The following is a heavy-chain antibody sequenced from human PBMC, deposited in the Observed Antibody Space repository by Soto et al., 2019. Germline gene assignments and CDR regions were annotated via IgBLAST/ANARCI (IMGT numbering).Heavy chain of an antibody. D-gene: IGHD6-19*01. J-gene: IGHJ4*02. Sequence: EVQLVESGGDLVQPGGSLRLSCAASGFTFNTYAMSWVRQAPGKGLEWVSAIGSDGTAIQYADSVKGRFTISKDNSKDTLYLQMNSLRAEDTAVYYCAKPGLTVAGTRYFDRWGQGTLVTVSS. CDR1: GFTFNTYA. CDR3: AKPGLTVAGTRYFDR. V-gene: IGHV3-23*04. CDR2: IGSDGTAI.